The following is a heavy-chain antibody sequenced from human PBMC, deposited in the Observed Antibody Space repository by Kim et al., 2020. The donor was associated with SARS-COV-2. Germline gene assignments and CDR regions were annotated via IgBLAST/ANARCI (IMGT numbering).Heavy chain of an antibody. Sequence: SETLSLTCIVSGSSVSSGNYYWSWIRQPTGKGLEWIAYIHYSGNHNYNPSLKSRVTISVDTSKNQFSLRLNSLTAADTAVYYCARGPFYDSSGYYYYFDYWGQGTLVTVSS. CDR2: IHYSGNH. CDR3: ARGPFYDSSGYYYYFDY. J-gene: IGHJ4*02. V-gene: IGHV4-61*01. CDR1: GSSVSSGNYY. D-gene: IGHD3-22*01.